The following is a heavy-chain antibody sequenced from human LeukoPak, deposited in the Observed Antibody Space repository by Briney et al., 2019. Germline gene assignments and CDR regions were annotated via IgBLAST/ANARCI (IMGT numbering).Heavy chain of an antibody. Sequence: SETLSLTCTVSGGSISSSSYYWGWIRQPPGKGLEWIGSIYYSGSTYYNPSLKSRTTISVDTSTNQSTLTLSSVTAADTAVYYCARIGYSSGWPQIDYWGQGTLVTVSS. J-gene: IGHJ4*02. CDR1: GGSISSSSYY. D-gene: IGHD6-19*01. V-gene: IGHV4-39*01. CDR3: ARIGYSSGWPQIDY. CDR2: IYYSGST.